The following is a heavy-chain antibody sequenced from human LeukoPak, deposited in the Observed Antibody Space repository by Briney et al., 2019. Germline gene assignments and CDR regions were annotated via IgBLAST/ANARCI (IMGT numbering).Heavy chain of an antibody. CDR3: AKPSYDFWSGYFDAFDI. V-gene: IGHV3-21*04. CDR2: ISSSSSYI. J-gene: IGHJ3*02. D-gene: IGHD3-3*01. Sequence: GGSLRLSCAASGFTFSSYSMNWVRQAPGKGLEWVSSISSSSSYIYYADSVKGRFTISRDNAKNSLYLQMNSLRAEDTALYYCAKPSYDFWSGYFDAFDIWGQGTMVTVSS. CDR1: GFTFSSYS.